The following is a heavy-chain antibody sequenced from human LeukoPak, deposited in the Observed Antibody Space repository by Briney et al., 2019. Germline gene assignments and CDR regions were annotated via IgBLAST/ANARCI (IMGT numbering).Heavy chain of an antibody. D-gene: IGHD4-23*01. V-gene: IGHV3-53*01. CDR2: IYSGGST. CDR3: ARRAGGYSHPYDY. J-gene: IGHJ4*02. CDR1: GFTVSTNY. Sequence: GGSLRLSCVVSGFTVSTNYMSWVRQAPGKGLEWVSLIYSGGSTYYADSVKGRFTISRDNSKNTLYLQMNSLRAEDTAVYYCARRAGGYSHPYDYWGQGTLVTVSS.